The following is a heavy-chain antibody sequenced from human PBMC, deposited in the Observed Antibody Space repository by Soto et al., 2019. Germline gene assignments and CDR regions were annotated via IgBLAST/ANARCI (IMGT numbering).Heavy chain of an antibody. V-gene: IGHV1-18*04. CDR2: ISADSGET. CDR3: ARGISSTWAKGWLDP. Sequence: ASVKVSCKASGYTFTSYGFNWVRQAPGQGLEWVGWISADSGETTYAQNFHGRVTMTTDASTTTAYMELRSLRSDDTAVYYCARGISSTWAKGWLDPWGQGTLVTDSS. CDR1: GYTFTSYG. J-gene: IGHJ5*02. D-gene: IGHD6-13*01.